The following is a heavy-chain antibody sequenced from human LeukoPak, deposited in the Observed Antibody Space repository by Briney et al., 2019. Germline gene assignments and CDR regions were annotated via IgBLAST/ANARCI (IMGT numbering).Heavy chain of an antibody. CDR2: IWYDGSNK. J-gene: IGHJ4*02. CDR3: ARGATITSCDY. Sequence: GSLRLSCAASGFTFSSYGMHWVRQAPGKGLEWVAVIWYDGSNKYYADSVKGRFTISRDNSKNTLYLQMNSLRAEDTAVYYCARGATITSCDYWGQGTLVTVSS. CDR1: GFTFSSYG. D-gene: IGHD3-10*01. V-gene: IGHV3-33*01.